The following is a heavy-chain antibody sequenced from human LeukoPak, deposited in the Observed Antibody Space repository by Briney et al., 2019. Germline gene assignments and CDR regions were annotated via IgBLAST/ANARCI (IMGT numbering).Heavy chain of an antibody. Sequence: GGSLRLSCAASGFTFSSYWMHWVRQAPGKGLVWVSRINSDGSSTSYADSVKGRFTISRDNAKNTLYLQMNSLRAEDTAVYYCARERGLRYLAPHAFDIWGQGTMVTVSS. CDR3: ARERGLRYLAPHAFDI. CDR1: GFTFSSYW. J-gene: IGHJ3*02. CDR2: INSDGSST. D-gene: IGHD3-9*01. V-gene: IGHV3-74*01.